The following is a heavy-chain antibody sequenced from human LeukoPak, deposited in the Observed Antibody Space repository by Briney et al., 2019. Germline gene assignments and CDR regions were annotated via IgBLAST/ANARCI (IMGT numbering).Heavy chain of an antibody. Sequence: GGSLRLSCAASGFTFSSSAMTWVRQAPGKGLEWVSAIFGSGGSTYYADSVKGRFTISRVNPKNTLKLQMNSLRGEDTAVYYCAKAFNYFYYGMDVWGQGTTVTVSS. J-gene: IGHJ6*02. CDR1: GFTFSSSA. CDR3: AKAFNYFYYGMDV. CDR2: IFGSGGST. V-gene: IGHV3-23*01. D-gene: IGHD3-16*01.